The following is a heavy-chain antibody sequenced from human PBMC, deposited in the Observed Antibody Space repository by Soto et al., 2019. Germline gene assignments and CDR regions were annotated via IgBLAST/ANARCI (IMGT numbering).Heavy chain of an antibody. V-gene: IGHV3-48*02. J-gene: IGHJ4*02. CDR2: ISSSSSTI. CDR1: GFTFSSYS. D-gene: IGHD1-26*01. CDR3: ARDGGNLGY. Sequence: EVQLVESGGGLVQPGGSLRLSCAASGFTFSSYSMNWVRQAPGKGLEWVSYISSSSSTIYYADSVKGRFTISRDNAKNSLDLQMSSMRDENTAGYDSARDGGNLGYWGQGTLVTVSS.